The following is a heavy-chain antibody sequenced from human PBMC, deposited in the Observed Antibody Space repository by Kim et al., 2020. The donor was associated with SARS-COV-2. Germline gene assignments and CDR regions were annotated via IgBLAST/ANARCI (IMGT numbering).Heavy chain of an antibody. CDR2: IYHNGGT. CDR3: ARPLSNSCGDYGY. J-gene: IGHJ4*02. V-gene: IGHV4-39*01. Sequence: SETLSLTCSVSGDSISDSVYYWAWIRQSPGKGLEWIGSIYHNGGTYYSPSLKSRVTISIDTSKDQLFLKVASVTASDTAVYYCARPLSNSCGDYGYWGQGILVPVSS. D-gene: IGHD2-8*01. CDR1: GDSISDSVYY.